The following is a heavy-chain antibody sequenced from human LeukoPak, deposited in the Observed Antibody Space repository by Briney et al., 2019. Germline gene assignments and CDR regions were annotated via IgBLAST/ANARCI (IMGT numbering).Heavy chain of an antibody. Sequence: GGSLRLSCAASGFTFSSYAMSWVRQAPGKGLEWVSAISGSGGSTYYADSVKGRFTISRDNSKNTLYLQMNGLRAEDTAVYYCAKGNGGNWEPDYWGQGTLVTVSS. CDR1: GFTFSSYA. V-gene: IGHV3-23*01. CDR2: ISGSGGST. CDR3: AKGNGGNWEPDY. D-gene: IGHD4-23*01. J-gene: IGHJ4*02.